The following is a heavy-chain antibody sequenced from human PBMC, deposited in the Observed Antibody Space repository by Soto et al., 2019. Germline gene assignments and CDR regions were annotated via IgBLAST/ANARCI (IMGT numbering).Heavy chain of an antibody. CDR2: ISGTGYGT. J-gene: IGHJ6*02. D-gene: IGHD6-19*01. CDR3: AKARQAQSHYYYGMDV. Sequence: LXLSCAASAFTFSNNAMNWVRQAPGKGLEWVSGISGTGYGTYYADSVKGRFTISRDSSNNTLYLQMNSLRGEDTAIYYCAKARQAQSHYYYGMDVWGQGTPVTVS. CDR1: AFTFSNNA. V-gene: IGHV3-23*01.